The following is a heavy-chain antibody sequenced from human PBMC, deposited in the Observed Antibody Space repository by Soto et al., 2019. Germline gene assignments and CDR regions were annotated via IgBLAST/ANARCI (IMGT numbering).Heavy chain of an antibody. D-gene: IGHD1-7*01. CDR3: TTDLQNRQYNWNFY. CDR2: IKTKTDSATT. J-gene: IGHJ4*02. CDR1: GFTFSDAW. Sequence: EVQLAVSGGGFVKPGGSLRLSCAVSGFTFSDAWLNWVRQAPGKGLEWVGRIKTKTDSATTDYAAPVKGRFTISRDDSKNTLFLQMNSLQTEDTAVYYCTTDLQNRQYNWNFYWGQGTLVTVSS. V-gene: IGHV3-15*07.